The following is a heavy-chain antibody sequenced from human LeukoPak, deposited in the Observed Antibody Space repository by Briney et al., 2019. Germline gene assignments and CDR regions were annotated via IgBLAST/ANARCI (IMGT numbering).Heavy chain of an antibody. CDR3: ARDARVVKDY. CDR1: GFTFRNYW. CDR2: INLDGSEK. D-gene: IGHD2-2*01. J-gene: IGHJ4*02. V-gene: IGHV3-7*01. Sequence: AGGSLRLSCAASGFTFRNYWMSWVRQAPGKGLEWVANINLDGSEKYYVDSVKGRFTISRDNAKNSLYLQMTSLRAEDTAVYYCARDARVVKDYWGQGTLVTVSS.